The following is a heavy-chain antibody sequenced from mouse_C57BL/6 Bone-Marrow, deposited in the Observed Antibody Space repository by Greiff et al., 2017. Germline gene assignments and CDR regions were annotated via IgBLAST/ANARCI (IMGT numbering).Heavy chain of an antibody. CDR2: ISDGGSYT. CDR1: GFTFSSYA. CDR3: ARALRRVGDY. V-gene: IGHV5-4*03. Sequence: EVMLVESGGGLVKPGGSLKLSCAASGFTFSSYAMSWVRQTPEKRLEWVATISDGGSYTYYPDNVKGRFTISRDNAKNNLYLQMSHLKSEDTAMYYCARALRRVGDYWGQGTTLTVSS. D-gene: IGHD2-12*01. J-gene: IGHJ2*01.